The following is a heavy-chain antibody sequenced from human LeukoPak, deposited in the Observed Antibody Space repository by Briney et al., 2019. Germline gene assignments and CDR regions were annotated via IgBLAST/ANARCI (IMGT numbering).Heavy chain of an antibody. CDR3: ARDLTEGRPFDS. D-gene: IGHD1-14*01. Sequence: PSETLSLTCTVSGGSISSYYWTWIRQPAGKGLEWIGRIYSSGSTNYNSSLKSRVTMSVDTSKNQFSLKLSSVTAADTAVYYCARDLTEGRPFDSWGQGTLVTVSS. CDR2: IYSSGST. CDR1: GGSISSYY. J-gene: IGHJ5*01. V-gene: IGHV4-4*07.